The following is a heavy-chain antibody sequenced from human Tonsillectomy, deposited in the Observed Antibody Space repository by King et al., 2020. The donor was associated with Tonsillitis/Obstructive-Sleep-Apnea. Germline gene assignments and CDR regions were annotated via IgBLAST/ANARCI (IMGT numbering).Heavy chain of an antibody. CDR3: ARVYYYDRSGYLPSGAFDI. J-gene: IGHJ3*02. CDR2: ISSSVSTM. Sequence: VQLVESGGGLVQPGGSLRLSCAASGFTFSSYEIIWVRQAPGKGLEWVSYISSSVSTMHYADSVKGRFTISRDNAKNSLYLQMNSLRAEDTAVYYCARVYYYDRSGYLPSGAFDIWGQGTMVTVSS. V-gene: IGHV3-48*03. D-gene: IGHD3-22*01. CDR1: GFTFSSYE.